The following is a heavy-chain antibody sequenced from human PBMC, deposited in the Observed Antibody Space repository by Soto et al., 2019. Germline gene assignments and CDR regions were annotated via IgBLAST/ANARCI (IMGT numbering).Heavy chain of an antibody. D-gene: IGHD6-19*01. CDR2: IYYSGST. CDR3: ARVRNSSGWYSPPALVDV. V-gene: IGHV4-30-4*01. J-gene: IGHJ6*02. Sequence: PSETLSLTCTVSGGSISSGDYYWSWIRQPPGKGLEWIGYIYYSGSTYYNPSLKSRVTISVDTSKNQFSLKLSSVTAADTAVYYCARVRNSSGWYSPPALVDVWGQGTTVTVSS. CDR1: GGSISSGDYY.